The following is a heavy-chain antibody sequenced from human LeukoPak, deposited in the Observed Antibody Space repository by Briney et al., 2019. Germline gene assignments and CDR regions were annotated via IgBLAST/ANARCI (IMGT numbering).Heavy chain of an antibody. CDR1: GGSFSGYC. Sequence: PSQTLSLTCAVYGGSFSGYCWSWIRQPQGKGLEWIGEINDSGRTKYNPSFKSRVTISVDTSKNQFSLRLRSVTAADTAVFYCGRRRLTRFFFDYWGQGTLVTVSS. V-gene: IGHV4-34*01. CDR2: INDSGRT. CDR3: GRRRLTRFFFDY. D-gene: IGHD3-10*01. J-gene: IGHJ4*02.